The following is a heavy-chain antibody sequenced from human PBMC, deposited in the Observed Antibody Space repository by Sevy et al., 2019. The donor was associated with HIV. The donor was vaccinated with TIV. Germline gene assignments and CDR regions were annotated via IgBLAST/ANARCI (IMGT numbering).Heavy chain of an antibody. J-gene: IGHJ6*02. D-gene: IGHD3-3*01. CDR1: CGSISSSNW. CDR2: IYHSGST. V-gene: IGHV4-4*02. CDR3: ARDRVAGFLEWLPEHYYYGMDV. Sequence: SETLSLTCAVSCGSISSSNWWSWVRQPPGKGLEWIGEIYHSGSTNYNPSLKSRVTISVDKSKNQFSLKLSSVTAADTAVYYCARDRVAGFLEWLPEHYYYGMDVWGQGTTVTVSS.